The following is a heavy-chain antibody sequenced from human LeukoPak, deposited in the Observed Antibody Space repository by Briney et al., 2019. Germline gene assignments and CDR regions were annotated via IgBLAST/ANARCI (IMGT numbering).Heavy chain of an antibody. CDR1: GFTFSGSA. CDR3: TISTMIVVVPPK. V-gene: IGHV3-73*01. J-gene: IGHJ4*02. CDR2: IRSKANSYAT. Sequence: GGSLRLSCAASGFTFSGSAMYWVRQASGKGLEWVGRIRSKANSYATAYAASVKGRFTISRDDSKNTAYLQMNSLKTEDTAVYYCTISTMIVVVPPKWGQGTLVTVSS. D-gene: IGHD3-22*01.